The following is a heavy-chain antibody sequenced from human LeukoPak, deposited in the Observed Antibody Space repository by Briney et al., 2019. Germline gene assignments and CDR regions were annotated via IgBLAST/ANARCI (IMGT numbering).Heavy chain of an antibody. V-gene: IGHV1-69*04. CDR1: GGTFSSYA. J-gene: IGHJ4*02. D-gene: IGHD3-22*01. Sequence: SVKVSCKASGGTFSSYAINWVRQAPGEGLEWMGRIIPILGIANYAQKFQGRVTITADRSTSTAYVELSSLRSEDTAVYYCAAFFYDSSGYQTLYYFDYWGQGTLVTVSS. CDR3: AAFFYDSSGYQTLYYFDY. CDR2: IIPILGIA.